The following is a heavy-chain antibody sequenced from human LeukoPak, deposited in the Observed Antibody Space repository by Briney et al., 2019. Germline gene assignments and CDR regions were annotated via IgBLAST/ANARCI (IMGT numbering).Heavy chain of an antibody. Sequence: GASVKVSCKASGYTFTSYAMQWVRQAPGQRLEWMGWINAGNGNTKYSQKFQGRVTITRDTSASTAYMELSSLRSEDTAVYYCARVGIHYLGAFDYWGQGTLVTVSS. CDR2: INAGNGNT. D-gene: IGHD1-26*01. CDR3: ARVGIHYLGAFDY. V-gene: IGHV1-3*01. CDR1: GYTFTSYA. J-gene: IGHJ4*02.